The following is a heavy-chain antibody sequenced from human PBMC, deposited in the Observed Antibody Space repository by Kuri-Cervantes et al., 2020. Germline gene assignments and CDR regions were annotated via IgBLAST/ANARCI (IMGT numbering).Heavy chain of an antibody. D-gene: IGHD5-24*01. CDR3: ARDKDGYNYIDY. CDR1: GGSISSYH. Sequence: GSLRLSCTVSGGSISSYHWNWIRQPPGKGLEWIGYIYYSGSTNDNPSLKSRVTMSVDTSKNQFSLRLSSVAAADTAVYYCARDKDGYNYIDYWGQGTLVTVSS. J-gene: IGHJ4*02. V-gene: IGHV4-59*01. CDR2: IYYSGST.